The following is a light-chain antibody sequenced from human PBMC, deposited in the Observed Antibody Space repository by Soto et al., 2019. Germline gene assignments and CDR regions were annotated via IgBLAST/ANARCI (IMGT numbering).Light chain of an antibody. Sequence: DIQMTQSPSSLSASVGDRVTITCQASQDIINYLNWYQQKPGQAPKVLIYDASKLAPGVPSRFSGSGSGTDFTFTISSVQPEDIATYYCQQFDTRPPITFGQGTRLDMK. J-gene: IGKJ5*01. CDR3: QQFDTRPPIT. CDR2: DAS. V-gene: IGKV1-33*01. CDR1: QDIINY.